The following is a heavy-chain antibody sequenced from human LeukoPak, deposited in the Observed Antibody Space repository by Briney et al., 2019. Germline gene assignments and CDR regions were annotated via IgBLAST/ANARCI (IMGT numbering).Heavy chain of an antibody. V-gene: IGHV3-21*01. CDR1: GFTFSSHD. J-gene: IGHJ4*02. CDR3: ARDYGGPRYFDY. D-gene: IGHD2-15*01. Sequence: PGGSLRLSCAASGFTFSSHDMNWVRQAPGKGLKWVSSITTATSSYIYYADSVKGRFTISRDDAKNSLYLQMDSLRAEDTAVYYCARDYGGPRYFDYWGQGTLVTVSS. CDR2: ITTATSSYI.